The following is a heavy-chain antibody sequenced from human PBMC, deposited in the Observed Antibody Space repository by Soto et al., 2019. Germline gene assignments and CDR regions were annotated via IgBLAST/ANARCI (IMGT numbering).Heavy chain of an antibody. D-gene: IGHD2-15*01. CDR3: ASVAYCSGGSCFALGWFDP. Sequence: QVQLQESGPGLVKPSQTLSLTCTVSGGSISSGGYYWRWIRQHPGKGLEWIGYIYYSGSTYYNPSLKSRVTISVDTSKNQCSLKLSSVTAADTAVYYCASVAYCSGGSCFALGWFDPWGQGTLVTVSS. J-gene: IGHJ5*02. V-gene: IGHV4-31*03. CDR1: GGSISSGGYY. CDR2: IYYSGST.